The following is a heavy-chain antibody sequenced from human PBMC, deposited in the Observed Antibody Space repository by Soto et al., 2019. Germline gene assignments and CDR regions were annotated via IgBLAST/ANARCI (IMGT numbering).Heavy chain of an antibody. J-gene: IGHJ4*02. CDR3: ARDLFAVCNGGSCYSV. CDR1: GFNFNMYS. D-gene: IGHD2-15*01. CDR2: ISSSGAFI. V-gene: IGHV3-21*06. Sequence: EVQLVESGGGLVRPGGSLRLSCAASGFNFNMYSMHWVRQTPGKGLEWVASISSSGAFIYYADSVKGRFTISRDNAKNLLYLEMNSLRGEDTAVYYCARDLFAVCNGGSCYSVWSQVRLVTVSS.